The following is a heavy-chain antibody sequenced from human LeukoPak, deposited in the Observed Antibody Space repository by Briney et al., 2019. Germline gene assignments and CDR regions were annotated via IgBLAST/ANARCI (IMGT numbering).Heavy chain of an antibody. V-gene: IGHV3-30-3*01. CDR2: ISYDGSNK. Sequence: PGGSLRLSCAASGFTFSSYAMHWVRQAPGKGLEWVAVISYDGSNKYYADSVKGRFTISRDNSKNTLYLQMNSLRAEDTAVYYCARDAYYDILTGIYYYYGMDVWGQGTTATVSS. CDR3: ARDAYYDILTGIYYYYGMDV. J-gene: IGHJ6*02. CDR1: GFTFSSYA. D-gene: IGHD3-9*01.